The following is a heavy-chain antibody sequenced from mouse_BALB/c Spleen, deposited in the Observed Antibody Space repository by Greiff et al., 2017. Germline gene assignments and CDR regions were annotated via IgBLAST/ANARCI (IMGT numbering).Heavy chain of an antibody. CDR1: GFTFSSYT. Sequence: EVKLLESGGGLVQPGGSLKLSCAASGFTFSSYTMSWVRQTPEKRLEWVAYISNGGGSTYYPDTVKGRFTISRDNAKNTLYLQMSSLKSEDTAMYDCAGRGPHAMDYWGQGTSVTVSS. CDR3: AGRGPHAMDY. J-gene: IGHJ4*01. CDR2: ISNGGGST. V-gene: IGHV5-12-2*01.